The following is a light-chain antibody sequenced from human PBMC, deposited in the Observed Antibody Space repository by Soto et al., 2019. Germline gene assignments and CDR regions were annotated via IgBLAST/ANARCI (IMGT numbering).Light chain of an antibody. Sequence: EIVMTQSPASLSVSPGDGATLSCRASQSVASNVAWYQQKPGQGPRLLIHGASTRAAGVPARFSGSGSATDFTLTISSLQSEDLAVYYCQQYHNWPPQYTFGQGTKLQIK. V-gene: IGKV3-15*01. CDR1: QSVASN. J-gene: IGKJ2*01. CDR3: QQYHNWPPQYT. CDR2: GAS.